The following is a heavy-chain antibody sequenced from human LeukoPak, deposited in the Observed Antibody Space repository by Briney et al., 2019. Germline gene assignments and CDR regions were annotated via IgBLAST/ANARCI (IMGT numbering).Heavy chain of an antibody. J-gene: IGHJ3*02. V-gene: IGHV3-53*01. CDR2: IYSGGST. CDR1: GFTVSSNY. D-gene: IGHD6-19*01. CDR3: AGEKVAGMRSGAFDI. Sequence: AGGSLRLSCAASGFTVSSNYMSWVRQAAGKRLEWVSVIYSGGSTYYADSVKGRLTISRDNSKNTLYLQMNSLRAEDTAVYYCAGEKVAGMRSGAFDIWGQGTKVTVSS.